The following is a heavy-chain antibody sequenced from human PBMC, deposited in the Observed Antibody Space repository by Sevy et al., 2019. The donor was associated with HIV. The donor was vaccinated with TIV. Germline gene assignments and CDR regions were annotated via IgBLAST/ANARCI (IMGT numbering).Heavy chain of an antibody. Sequence: GGSLRLSCAASGFTFSSYAMSWVRQAPGKGLEWVSGFRGNGGGRNSADSVKGRFALSRDNSKNTLYLQMNNLRAEDTAIYFCAKDRIWELGDAFDIWGQGTMVTVSS. CDR3: AKDRIWELGDAFDI. J-gene: IGHJ3*02. V-gene: IGHV3-23*01. D-gene: IGHD1-7*01. CDR2: FRGNGGGR. CDR1: GFTFSSYA.